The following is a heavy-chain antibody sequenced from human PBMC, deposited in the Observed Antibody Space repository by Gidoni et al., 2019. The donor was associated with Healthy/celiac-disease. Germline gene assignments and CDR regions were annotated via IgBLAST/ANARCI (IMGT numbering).Heavy chain of an antibody. CDR1: GFTFGDYA. Sequence: EVQLVESGGGLVQPGRSLRLSCTASGFTFGDYAMSWFRQAPGKGLEWVGFIRSKAYGGTTEYAASVKGRFTISRDDSKSIAYLQMNSLKTEDTAVYYCTRDPQGGVPIAAPYYFDYWGQGTLVTVSS. CDR3: TRDPQGGVPIAAPYYFDY. CDR2: IRSKAYGGTT. V-gene: IGHV3-49*03. D-gene: IGHD6-13*01. J-gene: IGHJ4*02.